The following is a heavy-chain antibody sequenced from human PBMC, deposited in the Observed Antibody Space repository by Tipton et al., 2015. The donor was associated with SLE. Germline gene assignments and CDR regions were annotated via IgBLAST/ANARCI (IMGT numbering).Heavy chain of an antibody. CDR1: GYTFTSYA. CDR2: INTNTGNP. J-gene: IGHJ4*02. CDR3: ARGYSSSWWGDYFDY. V-gene: IGHV7-4-1*02. D-gene: IGHD6-13*01. Sequence: QSGAEVKKPGASVKVSCKASGYTFTSYAMNWVRQTPGQGLEWMGWINTNTGNPTYAQGFTGRFVFSLDTSVSTAYLQISSLKAEDTAVYYCARGYSSSWWGDYFDYWGQGTLVTVSS.